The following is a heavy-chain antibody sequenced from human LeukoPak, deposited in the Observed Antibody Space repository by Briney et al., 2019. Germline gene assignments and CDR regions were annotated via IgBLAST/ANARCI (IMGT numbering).Heavy chain of an antibody. CDR3: ATYTVTSYYFDY. J-gene: IGHJ4*02. CDR2: IYYSGNT. V-gene: IGHV4-39*07. CDR1: GVSISSSNYY. D-gene: IGHD4-11*01. Sequence: ASETLSLTCTVSGVSISSSNYYWRWIRQPPGKGLEWIGSIYYSGNTYYNPSLKSRVTISLYTSKNQFSLKLTSVTAADTAVYYCATYTVTSYYFDYWGQGTLVTVSS.